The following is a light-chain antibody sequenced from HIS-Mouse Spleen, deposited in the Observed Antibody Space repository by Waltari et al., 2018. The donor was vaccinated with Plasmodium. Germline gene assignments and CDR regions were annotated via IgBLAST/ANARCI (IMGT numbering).Light chain of an antibody. Sequence: EIVMTQSPATLSVSPGERATLSCRASQSVSSNFAWYQQKPGQAPRLLIYGASTRATGIPARFGGSGSGTEFTLTISSLQSEDFAVYYCQQYNNWSFTFGPGTKVDIK. CDR1: QSVSSN. J-gene: IGKJ3*01. CDR3: QQYNNWSFT. V-gene: IGKV3-15*01. CDR2: GAS.